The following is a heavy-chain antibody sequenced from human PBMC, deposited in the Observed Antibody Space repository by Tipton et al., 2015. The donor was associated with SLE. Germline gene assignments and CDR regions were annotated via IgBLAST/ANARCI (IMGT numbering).Heavy chain of an antibody. CDR3: ARAGLGSSSWLNWFDP. Sequence: TLSLTCAVYGGSISSSSSYYWAWIRQPPGKGVEWIGYIYYSGSTNYNPSLKSRVTISVDTSKNQFSLKLSSVTAADTAVYYCARAGLGSSSWLNWFDPWGQGTLVTVSS. J-gene: IGHJ5*02. D-gene: IGHD6-13*01. V-gene: IGHV4-61*05. CDR1: GGSISSSSSYY. CDR2: IYYSGST.